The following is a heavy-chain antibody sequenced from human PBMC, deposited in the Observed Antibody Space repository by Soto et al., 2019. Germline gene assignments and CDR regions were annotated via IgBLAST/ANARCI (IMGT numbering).Heavy chain of an antibody. CDR3: ARDSPSSSWSFNY. CDR2: IYYSGST. J-gene: IGHJ4*02. CDR1: GGSVTSGSYY. Sequence: SETLSLTCTVSGGSVTSGSYYWSWIRQPPGKGLEWIGNIYYSGSTNYNPSLKSRVTISVDTSKNQFALKMSSVTAADTAVYYCARDSPSSSWSFNYWSQGTLVTVSS. D-gene: IGHD6-13*01. V-gene: IGHV4-61*01.